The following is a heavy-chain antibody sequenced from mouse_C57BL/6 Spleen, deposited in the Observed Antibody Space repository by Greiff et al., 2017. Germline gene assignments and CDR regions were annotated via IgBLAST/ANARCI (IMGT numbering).Heavy chain of an antibody. D-gene: IGHD2-1*01. CDR1: GFTFSSYT. CDR2: ISGGGGNT. V-gene: IGHV5-9*01. CDR3: ARQGYGNSFDY. Sequence: EVQVVESGGGLVKPGGSLKLSCAASGFTFSSYTMSWVRQTPEKRLEWVATISGGGGNTYYPDSVKGRFTISRDNAKNTLYLQRSSLRSEDTALYYCARQGYGNSFDYWGQGTTLTVSS. J-gene: IGHJ2*01.